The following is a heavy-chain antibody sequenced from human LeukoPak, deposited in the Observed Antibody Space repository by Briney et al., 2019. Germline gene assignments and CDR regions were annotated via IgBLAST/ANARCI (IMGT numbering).Heavy chain of an antibody. V-gene: IGHV4-39*07. Sequence: SETLSLTCTVSGGSISSSSYYWGWIRQPPGKGLEWIGSIYYSGSTYYNPSLKSRVTISVDTSKNQFSLRLSSVTAADTAVYYCARDRGEQQLVHWFDPWGQGTLVTVSS. CDR3: ARDRGEQQLVHWFDP. J-gene: IGHJ5*02. D-gene: IGHD6-13*01. CDR2: IYYSGST. CDR1: GGSISSSSYY.